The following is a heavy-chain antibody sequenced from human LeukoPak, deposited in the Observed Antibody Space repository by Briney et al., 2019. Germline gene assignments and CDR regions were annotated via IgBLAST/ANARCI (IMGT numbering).Heavy chain of an antibody. D-gene: IGHD4-17*01. CDR1: GGSISSSSYY. J-gene: IGHJ4*02. CDR2: IYYSGST. CDR3: ARGGLMKSTTVTTNSSYYFDY. Sequence: SETLSLTCTVSGGSISSSSYYWGWIRQPPGKGLEWIGSIYYSGSTYYNPSLKSRVTISVDTSKNQFSLKVSSVTAADTAVYYCARGGLMKSTTVTTNSSYYFDYWGQGTLVTVSS. V-gene: IGHV4-39*01.